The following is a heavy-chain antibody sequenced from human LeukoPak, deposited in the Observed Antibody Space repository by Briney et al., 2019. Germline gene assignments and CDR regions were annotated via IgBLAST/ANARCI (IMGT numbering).Heavy chain of an antibody. CDR2: IITIFGTA. CDR3: ARESIVVVVAARWFDP. V-gene: IGHV1-69*13. Sequence: ASVKVSCKASGGTFSSYAISWVRQAPGQGLEWMGGIITIFGTANYAQKFQGRVTITADESTSTAYMELSSLRSEDTAVYYCARESIVVVVAARWFDPWGQGTLVTVSS. CDR1: GGTFSSYA. J-gene: IGHJ5*02. D-gene: IGHD2-15*01.